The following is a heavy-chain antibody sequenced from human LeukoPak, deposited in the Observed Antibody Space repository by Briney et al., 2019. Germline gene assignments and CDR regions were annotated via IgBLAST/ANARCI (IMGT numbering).Heavy chain of an antibody. V-gene: IGHV3-23*01. CDR3: ATRFGLDYYYYYMDV. CDR1: GLTFSSYA. D-gene: IGHD3-10*01. CDR2: IDGDGANT. J-gene: IGHJ6*03. Sequence: GGSLRLSCAASGLTFSSYAMTWVRQTPEKGLEWVSTIDGDGANTYYADSVRGRFTISRDNSKNTLSLQMTSLRADDTAVYYCATRFGLDYYYYYMDVWGKGTTVTVSS.